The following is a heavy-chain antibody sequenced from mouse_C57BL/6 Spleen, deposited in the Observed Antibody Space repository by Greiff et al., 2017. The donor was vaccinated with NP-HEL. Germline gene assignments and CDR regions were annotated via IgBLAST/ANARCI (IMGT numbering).Heavy chain of an antibody. V-gene: IGHV1-59*01. CDR1: GYTFTSYW. CDR2: IDPSDSYT. D-gene: IGHD1-1*01. J-gene: IGHJ3*01. Sequence: QVQLQQSGAELVRPGTSVKLSCKASGYTFTSYWMHWVKQRPGQGLEWIGVIDPSDSYTNYNQKFKGKATLTVDTSSSTAYMQLSSLTSEDSAVYYCARGYYGSSYKGFAYWGQGTLVTVAA. CDR3: ARGYYGSSYKGFAY.